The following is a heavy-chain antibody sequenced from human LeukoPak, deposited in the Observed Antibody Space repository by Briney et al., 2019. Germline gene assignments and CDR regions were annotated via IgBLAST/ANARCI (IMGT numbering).Heavy chain of an antibody. CDR2: ISDDGGFK. CDR3: ARGGSSWYKDYFDY. CDR1: GFTLSTYG. V-gene: IGHV3-30*03. Sequence: GRSLRLSCAASGFTLSTYGIHWVRQAPGKGLEWLAVISDDGGFKYYADSVKGRFTISRDNAKNSLYLQMNSLRAEDTAVYYCARGGSSWYKDYFDYWGQGTLVTVSS. J-gene: IGHJ4*02. D-gene: IGHD6-13*01.